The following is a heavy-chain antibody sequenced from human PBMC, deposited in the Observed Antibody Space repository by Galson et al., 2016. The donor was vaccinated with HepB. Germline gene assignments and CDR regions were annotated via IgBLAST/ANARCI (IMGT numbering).Heavy chain of an antibody. J-gene: IGHJ4*02. CDR3: ATREIGGPYYWGYDS. Sequence: SETLSLTCAVYGGSFSRYYWSWIRQPPGKGLEWIGEINHIGSTNYNPSLRSRVIISVDTSKNQFSLKLSSVTAADTAVYYCATREIGGPYYWGYDSWGQGTLVTVSS. D-gene: IGHD1-26*01. CDR1: GGSFSRYY. V-gene: IGHV4-34*01. CDR2: INHIGST.